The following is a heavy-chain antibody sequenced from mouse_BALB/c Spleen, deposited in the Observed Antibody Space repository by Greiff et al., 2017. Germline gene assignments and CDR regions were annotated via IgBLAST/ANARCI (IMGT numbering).Heavy chain of an antibody. CDR2: IDPANGDT. V-gene: IGHV14-4*02. CDR1: GFNIKDTY. Sequence: EVQLQQSGAELVKPGASVKLSCTASGFNIKDTYMHWVKQRPEQGLEWIGRIDPANGDTEYAPKFQGKATMTADTSSNTAYLQLSSLTSEDTAVYYCNAGGFDYWGQGTTLTVSS. CDR3: NAGGFDY. J-gene: IGHJ2*01.